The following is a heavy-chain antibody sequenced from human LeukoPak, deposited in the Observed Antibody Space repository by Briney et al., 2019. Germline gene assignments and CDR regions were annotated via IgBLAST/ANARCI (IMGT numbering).Heavy chain of an antibody. V-gene: IGHV3-74*01. CDR1: GFTFSSYW. J-gene: IGHJ4*02. CDR2: INSDGSST. D-gene: IGHD2-15*01. CDR3: ARSRPSRGVVAPLDY. Sequence: GGSLRLSCAAPGFTFSSYWMHWVRQAPGKGLVWVSRINSDGSSTSYADSVKGRFTISRDNAKNTLYLQMNSLRAEDTAVYYCARSRPSRGVVAPLDYWGQGTLVTVSS.